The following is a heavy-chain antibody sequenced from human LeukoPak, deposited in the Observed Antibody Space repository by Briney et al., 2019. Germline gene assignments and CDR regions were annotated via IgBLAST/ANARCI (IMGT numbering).Heavy chain of an antibody. V-gene: IGHV3-48*02. CDR2: ISSGSSTI. D-gene: IGHD3/OR15-3a*01. Sequence: GGSLRLSCAASGFSFNTYNMNWVRQAPGKGLEWVSHISSGSSTIYYADSVKGRFTISRDNAKNSLYLQMNSLRDEDTAVYYCARDEDFAFDIWGQGTMVTVSS. J-gene: IGHJ3*02. CDR3: ARDEDFAFDI. CDR1: GFSFNTYN.